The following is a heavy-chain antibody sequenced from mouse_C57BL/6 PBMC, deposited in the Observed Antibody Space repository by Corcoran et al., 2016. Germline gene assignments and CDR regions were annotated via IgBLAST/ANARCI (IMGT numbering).Heavy chain of an antibody. D-gene: IGHD1-1*01. CDR2: INTYSGVP. V-gene: IGHV9-3*01. CDR3: AKLDYGSSYGYYAMDY. J-gene: IGHJ4*01. Sequence: QIQLVQSGPELKKPGETVKISCKASGYTFTTYGMSWVKQAPGKGLKWMGWINTYSGVPTYADDFKGRFAFSLETSASTAYLQINNLKNEDTATYFCAKLDYGSSYGYYAMDYWGQGTSVTVSS. CDR1: GYTFTTYG.